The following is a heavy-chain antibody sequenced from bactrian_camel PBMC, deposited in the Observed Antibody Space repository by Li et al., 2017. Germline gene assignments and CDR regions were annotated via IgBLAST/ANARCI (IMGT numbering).Heavy chain of an antibody. Sequence: HVQLVESGGGSVQAGGSLRLSCADSGYTHSNYCITWFRQGPGNEREGVAALDTDGVTTYADSVKGRFTISKDNANNTLYLQMNRLNSEDTAIYYCAGARLDRCAYGGAWSADFWGQGTQVTVS. CDR3: AGARLDRCAYGGAWSADF. J-gene: IGHJ4*01. CDR1: GYTHSNYC. D-gene: IGHD6*01. V-gene: IGHV3S1*01. CDR2: LDTDGVTT.